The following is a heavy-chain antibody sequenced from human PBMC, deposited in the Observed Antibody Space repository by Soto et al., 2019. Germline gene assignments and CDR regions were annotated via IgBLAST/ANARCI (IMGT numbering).Heavy chain of an antibody. D-gene: IGHD3-22*01. V-gene: IGHV4-30-4*01. Sequence: SETLSLTCTVSGGSISSGDYFWSWVRQPPGEGLEWIGYISHTGNTYYNPSLKSRVTISVDTSKNQFYLKMRSVTAADTAVYYCARTDDGGYSRKYYFDYWGQGTLVT. CDR1: GGSISSGDYF. CDR2: ISHTGNT. J-gene: IGHJ4*02. CDR3: ARTDDGGYSRKYYFDY.